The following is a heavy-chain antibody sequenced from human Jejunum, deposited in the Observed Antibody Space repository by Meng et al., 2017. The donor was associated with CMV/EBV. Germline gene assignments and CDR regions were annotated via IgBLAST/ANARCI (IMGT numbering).Heavy chain of an antibody. D-gene: IGHD1-26*01. CDR2: IDPNTGDT. J-gene: IGHJ4*02. V-gene: IGHV1-2*02. Sequence: GYIFTGDFIHWVRQAPGQGLEWMGWIDPNTGDTNYAQKFQGRVTMTRDTSIGTAFMDLSRLRVDDTAVFYCARDESGSYYGTFDYWGQGTLVTVSS. CDR3: ARDESGSYYGTFDY. CDR1: GYIFTGDF.